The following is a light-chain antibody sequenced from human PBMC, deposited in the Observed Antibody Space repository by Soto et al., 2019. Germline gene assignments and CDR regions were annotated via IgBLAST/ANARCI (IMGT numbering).Light chain of an antibody. Sequence: AIRMTQSPSSFSASTGDRVTITCRASQGISSYLAWYQQKPGKAPKLLIYAASTLQSGVPSRFSGSGSGTDFTLTIRCLQSEDFATYYCQQYYSYPRTFGPGTKVHIK. V-gene: IGKV1-8*01. J-gene: IGKJ3*01. CDR1: QGISSY. CDR3: QQYYSYPRT. CDR2: AAS.